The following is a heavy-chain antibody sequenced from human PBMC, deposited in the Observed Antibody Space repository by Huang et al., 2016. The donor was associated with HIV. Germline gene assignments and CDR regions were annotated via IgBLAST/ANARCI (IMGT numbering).Heavy chain of an antibody. CDR1: GASIASGSYF. D-gene: IGHD3-3*01. Sequence: VQLQESGPGLVKPSQTLSLSCHVSGASIASGSYFWNWIRQPGGGGLELIGHIYTTGSTDYNPSLKSRVAVSSDTSKNQFSLSLRSVTAADTAVYFCARGRVTSSGVVQSYDYWGQGSLVTVSS. CDR2: IYTTGST. J-gene: IGHJ4*02. CDR3: ARGRVTSSGVVQSYDY. V-gene: IGHV4-61*09.